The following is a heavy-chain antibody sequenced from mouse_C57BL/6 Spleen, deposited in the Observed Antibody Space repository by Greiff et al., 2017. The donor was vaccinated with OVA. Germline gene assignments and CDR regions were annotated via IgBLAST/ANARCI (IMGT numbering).Heavy chain of an antibody. V-gene: IGHV1-72*01. CDR1: GYTFTSYC. D-gene: IGHD4-1*01. Sequence: VQLQQPGAELVKPGASVKLSCKASGYTFTSYCMHWVKQRPGRGLEWIGRIDPNSGGTKYNEKFQSKATLTVDKPSSTAYMQLSSLTSEDSAVYYCARLPGTGDYAMDYWGQGTSVTVSS. J-gene: IGHJ4*01. CDR3: ARLPGTGDYAMDY. CDR2: IDPNSGGT.